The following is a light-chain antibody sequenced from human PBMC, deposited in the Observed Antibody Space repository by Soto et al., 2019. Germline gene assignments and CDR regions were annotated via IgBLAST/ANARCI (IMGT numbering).Light chain of an antibody. Sequence: DIVITQSPYSLSVSLCEMATMNCKFILRVFYKSNNKNHLAWYQQKPGQPPQLIIYWASTRESGVPERFSGSGSGTDFTLTISSLEAEDVAFYWCQQYFDVPFTFGGGTKVDIK. CDR2: WAS. V-gene: IGKV4-1*01. J-gene: IGKJ4*01. CDR3: QQYFDVPFT. CDR1: LRVFYKSNNKNH.